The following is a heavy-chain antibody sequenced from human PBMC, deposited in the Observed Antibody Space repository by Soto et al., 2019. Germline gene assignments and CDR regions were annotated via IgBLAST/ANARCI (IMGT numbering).Heavy chain of an antibody. CDR1: VYTFPSNY. CDR3: AATRGRPIFGVDNY. D-gene: IGHD3-3*01. Sequence: QVQLGQSGAEVKKPGPSVKVSGKAFVYTFPSNYMNWVRQAPGQGIEGMGIINLSGGSTSYAQKFQGRVTMTRDTYTSTVYMELSSLRSEDTAVYYCAATRGRPIFGVDNYWGQGTLVTVSS. V-gene: IGHV1-46*01. J-gene: IGHJ4*02. CDR2: INLSGGST.